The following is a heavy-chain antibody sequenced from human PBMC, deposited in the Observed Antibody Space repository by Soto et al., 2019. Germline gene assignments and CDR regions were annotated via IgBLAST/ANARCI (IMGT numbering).Heavy chain of an antibody. CDR3: VRRDVSATGIDWSDP. CDR1: GYTFTSYG. CDR2: INAANGDT. V-gene: IGHV1-3*01. D-gene: IGHD6-13*01. Sequence: ASVKVSCKASGYTFTSYGIHWVRQAPGQRLEWMGWINAANGDTKYSPKFQGRVTITRDTSASTAYMELSSLRSEDTAVYYCVRRDVSATGIDWSDPWGQGTLVTVSS. J-gene: IGHJ5*02.